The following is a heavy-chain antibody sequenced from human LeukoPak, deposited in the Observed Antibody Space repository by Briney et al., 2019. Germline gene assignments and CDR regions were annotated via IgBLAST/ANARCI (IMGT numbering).Heavy chain of an antibody. D-gene: IGHD3-22*01. CDR1: GFTFSSYA. CDR2: INHSGST. V-gene: IGHV4-34*01. J-gene: IGHJ4*02. Sequence: GSLRLSCAASGFTFSSYAMSWVRQPPGKGLEWIGEINHSGSTNYNPSLKSRVTISVDTSKNQFSLKLSSVTAADTAVYYCARAHYDSNQYVYYFDYWGQGTLVTVSS. CDR3: ARAHYDSNQYVYYFDY.